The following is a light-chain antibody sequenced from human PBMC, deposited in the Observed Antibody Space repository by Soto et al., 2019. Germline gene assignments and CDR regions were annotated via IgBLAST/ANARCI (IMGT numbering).Light chain of an antibody. CDR2: SND. V-gene: IGLV1-44*01. CDR3: AAWDDSLNVVYV. CDR1: RSNIGSNN. Sequence: QSVLTQPPSASGTPGQRVTISCSGSRSNIGSNNVYWYQQLPGTAPKLLIYSNDKRPSGVPDRFSGSKSGTSASLAITGLQSEDEADYYCAAWDDSLNVVYVFVPGTKLTVL. J-gene: IGLJ1*01.